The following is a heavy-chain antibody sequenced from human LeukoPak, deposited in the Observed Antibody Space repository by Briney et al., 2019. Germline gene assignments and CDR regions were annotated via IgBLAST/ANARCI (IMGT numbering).Heavy chain of an antibody. J-gene: IGHJ5*02. Sequence: PGRSLRLSCVASGFTFSGYDIHWVRQAPGKGLEWVTLISYDGSNKYYADYVKGRFTISRDNPKNTLYLQMNSLRGEDSAVYYCAKGGPGDGNWFDLWGQGTLVTVSS. CDR3: AKGGPGDGNWFDL. CDR1: GFTFSGYD. CDR2: ISYDGSNK. D-gene: IGHD2-21*02. V-gene: IGHV3-30*18.